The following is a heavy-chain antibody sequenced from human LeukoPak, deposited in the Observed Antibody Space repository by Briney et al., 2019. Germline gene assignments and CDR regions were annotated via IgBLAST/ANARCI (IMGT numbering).Heavy chain of an antibody. J-gene: IGHJ3*02. CDR1: GFTFSSYA. V-gene: IGHV3-48*03. CDR2: INSVGGTT. D-gene: IGHD4-17*01. CDR3: ARSIMYGDHGEDI. Sequence: GGSLRLSCAASGFTFSSYAMHWVRQAPGKGLEWISYINSVGGTTFYADSVKGRFTISRDNAKNTLYLQMDSLRAEDAAIYYCARSIMYGDHGEDIWGQGTVVAVSS.